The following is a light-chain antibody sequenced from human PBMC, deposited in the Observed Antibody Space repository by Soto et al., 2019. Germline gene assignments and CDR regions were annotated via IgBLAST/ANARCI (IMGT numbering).Light chain of an antibody. V-gene: IGKV1-5*01. CDR1: QSISSW. J-gene: IGKJ1*01. CDR3: QQYDKYST. Sequence: DIQMTQSPSTLSASVGDRVTITCRASQSISSWLAWYQQKPGKAPKLLTYDASSLESGVPSRFSGSGSGTEFTLTISSLQPDDFATYYCQQYDKYSTFGQGTKV. CDR2: DAS.